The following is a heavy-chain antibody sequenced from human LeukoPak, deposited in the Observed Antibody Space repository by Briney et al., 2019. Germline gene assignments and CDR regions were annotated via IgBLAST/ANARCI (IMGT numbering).Heavy chain of an antibody. V-gene: IGHV3-11*01. Sequence: GGSLRLSCAASGFTFSDYYMSWIRQAPGKGLEWVSYISSSGSTIYYADSVKGRFTISRDNAKNSLYLQMNSLRAEDTAIYYCAKGLACTSTTCLNYFDYWGQGTLVTVSS. D-gene: IGHD2-2*01. CDR2: ISSSGSTI. CDR3: AKGLACTSTTCLNYFDY. CDR1: GFTFSDYY. J-gene: IGHJ4*02.